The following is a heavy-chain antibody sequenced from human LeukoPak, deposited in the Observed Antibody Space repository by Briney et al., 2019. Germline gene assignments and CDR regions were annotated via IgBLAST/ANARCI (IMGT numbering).Heavy chain of an antibody. V-gene: IGHV3-48*01. Sequence: GGSLRLSCVASGFTFSTYTFNWVRQAPGKGLEWVSYISSSSSTIYYADSVKGRFTISRDNAKNSLYLQMNSLRAEDTAVYYCARAPYYYDSSGYPYWGQGTLVTVSS. CDR1: GFTFSTYT. D-gene: IGHD3-22*01. CDR3: ARAPYYYDSSGYPY. J-gene: IGHJ4*02. CDR2: ISSSSSTI.